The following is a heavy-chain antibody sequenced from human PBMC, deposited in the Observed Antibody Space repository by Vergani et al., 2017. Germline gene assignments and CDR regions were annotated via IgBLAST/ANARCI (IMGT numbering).Heavy chain of an antibody. CDR1: GFTFSSYE. CDR2: ISSSGSTI. Sequence: EVQLVESGGGLVQPGGSLRLSCAASGFTFSSYEMNWVRQAPGKGLEWDSYISSSGSTIYYADSVKGRFTISRDNAKNSLYLQMNSLRAEDTAVYYCARDVTMIVVVMAAFDIWGQGTMVTVSS. J-gene: IGHJ3*02. V-gene: IGHV3-48*03. D-gene: IGHD3-22*01. CDR3: ARDVTMIVVVMAAFDI.